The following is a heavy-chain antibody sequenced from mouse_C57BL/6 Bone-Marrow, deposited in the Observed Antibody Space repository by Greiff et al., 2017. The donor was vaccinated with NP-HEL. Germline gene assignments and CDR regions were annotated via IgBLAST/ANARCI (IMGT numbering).Heavy chain of an antibody. D-gene: IGHD1-1*01. CDR2: INPYNGGT. V-gene: IGHV1-19*01. J-gene: IGHJ1*03. Sequence: VQLQQSGPVLVKPGASVKMSCKASGYTFTDYYMNWVKQSHGKSLEWIGVINPYNGGTSYNQKFKGKATLTVDKSSSTAYMELNSLTSEDSAVYYCAREFYYYGSGYFDVWGTGTTVTVSS. CDR3: AREFYYYGSGYFDV. CDR1: GYTFTDYY.